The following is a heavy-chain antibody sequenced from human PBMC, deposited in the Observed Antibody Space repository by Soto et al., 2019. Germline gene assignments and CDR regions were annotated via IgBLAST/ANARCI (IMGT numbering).Heavy chain of an antibody. CDR2: ISGNSLDT. J-gene: IGHJ3*02. CDR1: GFTFSDYY. D-gene: IGHD1-26*01. CDR3: ASGKQIRMADI. Sequence: QVQLVESGGGLVKPGGSLRLSCAASGFTFSDYYASWLRQSPGKGLEWISYISGNSLDTNYADSVRGRFTISRDNAENSLYLQMNYLRAEGTAMYYCASGKQIRMADIWGQGTMVTVSS. V-gene: IGHV3-11*05.